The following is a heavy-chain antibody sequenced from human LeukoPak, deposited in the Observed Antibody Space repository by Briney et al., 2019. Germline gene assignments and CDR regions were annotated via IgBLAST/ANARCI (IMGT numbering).Heavy chain of an antibody. CDR2: ISGSGGST. Sequence: GGSLRLSCAASGFTFSSYAMSWVRQAPGKGLEWVSAISGSGGSTYYADSVKGRFTISRDNSKNTLYLQMSSLRAEDTAVYYCAKDRGGSQLLGLPDYWGQGTLVTVSS. V-gene: IGHV3-23*01. D-gene: IGHD1-26*01. CDR1: GFTFSSYA. J-gene: IGHJ4*02. CDR3: AKDRGGSQLLGLPDY.